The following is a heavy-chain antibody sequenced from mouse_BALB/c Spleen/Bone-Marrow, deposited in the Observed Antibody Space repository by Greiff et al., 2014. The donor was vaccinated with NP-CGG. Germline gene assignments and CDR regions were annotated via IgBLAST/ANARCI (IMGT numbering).Heavy chain of an antibody. CDR1: GFSLTSYG. D-gene: IGHD1-2*01. CDR3: SRITTATEAMDY. Sequence: VQLQQSGPGLVAPSQSLSITCTVSGFSLTSYGVHWVRQPPGKGLEWLGVIWADGSTNYNSALMSRLSISKDNSKSQVFLKRNSPQADDTAMCYCSRITTATEAMDYWGQGTSVTVSS. V-gene: IGHV2-9*02. CDR2: IWADGST. J-gene: IGHJ4*01.